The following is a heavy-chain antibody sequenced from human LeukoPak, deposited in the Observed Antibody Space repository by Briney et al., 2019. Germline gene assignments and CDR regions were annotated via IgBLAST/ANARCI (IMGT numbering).Heavy chain of an antibody. CDR3: ARWGYGGNSVLVVNWFDP. D-gene: IGHD4-23*01. CDR2: INPNSGGT. J-gene: IGHJ5*02. CDR1: GYTFTGYY. Sequence: ASVKVSCKASGYTFTGYYMHWVRQAPGQGLEWMGWINPNSGGTNYAQKFQGRVTMTRDTSISTAYMELSRLRSDDTAVYYCARWGYGGNSVLVVNWFDPWGQGTLVTVSS. V-gene: IGHV1-2*02.